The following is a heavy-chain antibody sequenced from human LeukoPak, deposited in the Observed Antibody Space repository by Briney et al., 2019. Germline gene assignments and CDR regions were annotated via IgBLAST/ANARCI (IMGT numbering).Heavy chain of an antibody. V-gene: IGHV1-18*01. J-gene: IGHJ4*02. Sequence: ASVKVSCKASGYTSTSYGISWVRQAPGRGLEWMGCISAYNGNTNYAQKLQGRVTMTTDKSTSTAYMELRSLRSDDTAVYYCAREIYSGSYYFWGQGTLVTVSS. CDR3: AREIYSGSYYF. CDR1: GYTSTSYG. CDR2: ISAYNGNT. D-gene: IGHD1-26*01.